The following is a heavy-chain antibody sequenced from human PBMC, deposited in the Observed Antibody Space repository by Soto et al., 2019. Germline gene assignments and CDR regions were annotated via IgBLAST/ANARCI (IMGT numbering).Heavy chain of an antibody. CDR1: GGTLSNYG. CDR2: IIPVFGTA. CDR3: SRGDATKIVVTTYYAMDV. D-gene: IGHD4-17*01. V-gene: IGHV1-69*12. J-gene: IGHJ6*02. Sequence: QVQLVQSGAEVKKPGSSVRVSCKASGGTLSNYGISWVRQAPGQGLEWMGGIIPVFGTANYAQKFQGRVTITADESNSTVYMDVTSLRSEDTAVYYWSRGDATKIVVTTYYAMDVWGQGTTVSVSS.